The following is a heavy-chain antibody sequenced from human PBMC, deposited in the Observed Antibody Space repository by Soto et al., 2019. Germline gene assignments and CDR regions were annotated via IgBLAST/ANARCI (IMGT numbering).Heavy chain of an antibody. CDR3: ARGRARYSGYEHRLGDAFAI. D-gene: IGHD5-12*01. Sequence: GASVKVSCKASGGTFSSYAISWVRQAPGQGLEWMGGIIPIFGTANYAQKFQGRVTITADESTSTAYMELSSLRSEDTAVYYCARGRARYSGYEHRLGDAFAIWGKETLV. V-gene: IGHV1-69*13. CDR1: GGTFSSYA. CDR2: IIPIFGTA. J-gene: IGHJ3*02.